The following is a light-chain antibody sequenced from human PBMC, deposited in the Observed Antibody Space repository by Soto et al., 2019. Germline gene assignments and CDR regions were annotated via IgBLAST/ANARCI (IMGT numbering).Light chain of an antibody. V-gene: IGKV1-12*01. J-gene: IGKJ5*01. Sequence: DIQMTQSPSSVSASVGDRVTITCRASQGINSWLAWYQQKPGKAPKLLIYSASLLQSGVPSRFSGSRSGADFTLTISSLQPEDFATYYCQQANSFPPTFGQGTRLEIK. CDR3: QQANSFPPT. CDR1: QGINSW. CDR2: SAS.